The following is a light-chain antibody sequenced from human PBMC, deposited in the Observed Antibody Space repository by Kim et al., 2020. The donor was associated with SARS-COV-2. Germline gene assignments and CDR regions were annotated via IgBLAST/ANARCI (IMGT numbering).Light chain of an antibody. CDR3: MQALQTPHR. CDR2: LGS. J-gene: IGKJ2*03. CDR1: RSLLHSDEYSY. V-gene: IGKV2-28*01. Sequence: EHGAISCMSSRSLLHSDEYSYLDWFLQKPAQSRQLLICLGSNRASGVSDRFSGSGSGTDFTLKISRVEAVDVGVYYCMQALQTPHRFGQETKLE.